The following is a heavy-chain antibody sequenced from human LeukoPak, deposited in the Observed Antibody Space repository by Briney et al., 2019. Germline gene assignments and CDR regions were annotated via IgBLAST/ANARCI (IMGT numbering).Heavy chain of an antibody. CDR3: ARGHGTTGTVY. V-gene: IGHV4-39*07. CDR2: MSYSGSS. Sequence: SETLSLTCTVSGGSISSSSFYWGWIRQPPGKGLEWIGSMSYSGSSYHNPSLKSRVTISVDRSKNQFSLKLSSVTAADTAVYYCARGHGTTGTVYWGQGTLVTVSS. J-gene: IGHJ4*02. CDR1: GGSISSSSFY. D-gene: IGHD1-1*01.